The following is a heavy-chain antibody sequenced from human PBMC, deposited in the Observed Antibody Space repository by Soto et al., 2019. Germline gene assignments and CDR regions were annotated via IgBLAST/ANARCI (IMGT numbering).Heavy chain of an antibody. J-gene: IGHJ6*02. D-gene: IGHD3-3*01. CDR1: GYTFTSYD. CDR3: ARGQDEGFWRGPSYYYYGMDV. V-gene: IGHV1-8*01. Sequence: ASVKVSCKASGYTFTSYDINWVRQATGQGLEWMGWMNPNSGNTGYAQKFQGRVTMTRNTSISTAYMELSSLRSEDTAVYYCARGQDEGFWRGPSYYYYGMDVWGQGTTVTVSS. CDR2: MNPNSGNT.